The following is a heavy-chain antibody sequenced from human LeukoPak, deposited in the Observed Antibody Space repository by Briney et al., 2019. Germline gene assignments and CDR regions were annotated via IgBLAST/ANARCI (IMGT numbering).Heavy chain of an antibody. CDR2: ISSNGGST. D-gene: IGHD1-20*01. Sequence: GGSLRLSCAASGFTFSSYAMHWVRQAPGKGLEYVSAISSNGGSTYYANSVKGRFTISRDNSKNTLYLQMNSLRAEDTAVYYCAMGTYNWNAPVDYWGQGTLVTVSS. CDR1: GFTFSSYA. CDR3: AMGTYNWNAPVDY. V-gene: IGHV3-64*01. J-gene: IGHJ4*02.